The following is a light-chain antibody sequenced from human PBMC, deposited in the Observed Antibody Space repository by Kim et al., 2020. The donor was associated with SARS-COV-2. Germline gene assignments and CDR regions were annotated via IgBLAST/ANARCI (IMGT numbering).Light chain of an antibody. Sequence: RATINCMSSQSVLYSSNNQNYLAWYQQKPGQPPKLLIYWASTREYGAPDRFSGSGSGTDFTLTISSLQAEDVAVYYCQQYYSTPYTFGQGTKLEI. CDR2: WAS. CDR1: QSVLYSSNNQNY. V-gene: IGKV4-1*01. J-gene: IGKJ2*01. CDR3: QQYYSTPYT.